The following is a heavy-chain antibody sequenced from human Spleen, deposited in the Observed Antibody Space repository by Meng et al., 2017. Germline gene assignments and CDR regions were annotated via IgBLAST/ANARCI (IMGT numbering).Heavy chain of an antibody. V-gene: IGHV4-31*03. CDR2: MYYSGST. Sequence: LQSQDAGPGLVKPSQTLSVTCTVSGGSISSGGYYWSWIGQHPGKGLEWIGHMYYSGSTYYNPSLKSRVTISVDTSQNQFSLKLSSVTAADTAVYYCAANRDGFDPWGQGTLVTVSS. CDR3: AANRDGFDP. J-gene: IGHJ5*02. CDR1: GGSISSGGYY.